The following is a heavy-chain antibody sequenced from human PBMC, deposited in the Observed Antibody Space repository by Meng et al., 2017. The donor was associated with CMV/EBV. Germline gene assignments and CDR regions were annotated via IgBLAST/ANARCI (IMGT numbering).Heavy chain of an antibody. J-gene: IGHJ6*02. CDR3: ARGYCTNGVCYREPYYGMDV. CDR2: ISYDGSNK. D-gene: IGHD2-8*01. Sequence: GGSLRLSCAASGFTFSSYAMHWVRQAPGKGLEWVAVISYDGSNKYYADSVKGRFTISRDNSKNTLYLQMNSLRAEDTAAYYCARGYCTNGVCYREPYYGMDVWGQGTTVTVSS. CDR1: GFTFSSYA. V-gene: IGHV3-30-3*01.